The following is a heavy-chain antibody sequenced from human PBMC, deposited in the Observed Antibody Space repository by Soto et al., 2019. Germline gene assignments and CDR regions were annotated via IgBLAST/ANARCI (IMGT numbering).Heavy chain of an antibody. V-gene: IGHV1-18*01. J-gene: IGHJ5*02. D-gene: IGHD3-10*01. Sequence: HLVQSGPEVKKPGASITVSCKTSGDTFTNFGLSWVRQAPGQGLEWMGWIATYNSNRNYAHKFQGRLNLTTDTSQSTAYMELKILRYDDTAVYYCATVLRGVVNWFDPWCQGTMVTVSS. CDR2: IATYNSNR. CDR1: GDTFTNFG. CDR3: ATVLRGVVNWFDP.